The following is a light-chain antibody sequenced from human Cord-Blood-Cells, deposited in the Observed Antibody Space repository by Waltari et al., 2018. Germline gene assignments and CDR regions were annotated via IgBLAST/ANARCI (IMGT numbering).Light chain of an antibody. CDR1: KLGAKY. J-gene: IGLJ3*02. CDR2: QDS. Sequence: SYELTQPPSVSVSPGQTASITCSGDKLGAKYGCWYQQKPGQSLVLVIYQDSKRPSGIPERFSGSNSGNTATLTISGTQAMDEADYYCQAWDRSTAVFGGGTKLTVL. CDR3: QAWDRSTAV. V-gene: IGLV3-1*01.